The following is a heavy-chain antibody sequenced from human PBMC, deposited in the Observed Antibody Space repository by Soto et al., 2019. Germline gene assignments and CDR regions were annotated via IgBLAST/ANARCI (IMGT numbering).Heavy chain of an antibody. D-gene: IGHD2-21*01. CDR2: IKSKTDGGTT. J-gene: IGHJ4*02. CDR1: GFTFSNAW. V-gene: IGHV3-15*01. CDR3: ISDLTYCGGDCYGY. Sequence: PGGSLRLSCAASGFTFSNAWMSWVRQAPGKGLEWVGRIKSKTDGGTTDYAAPVKGRFTISRDDSKNTLYLQMNSLKTEDTAVYYCISDLTYCGGDCYGYCGQGTLVPGSS.